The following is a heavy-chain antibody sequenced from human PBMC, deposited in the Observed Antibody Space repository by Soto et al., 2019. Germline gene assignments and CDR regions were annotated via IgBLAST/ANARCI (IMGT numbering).Heavy chain of an antibody. CDR2: IMPVFPTP. J-gene: IGHJ6*02. CDR1: GGTFSTSA. D-gene: IGHD1-1*01. Sequence: QVQLVQSGAEVKKPGSSVKVSCKASGGTFSTSAISWVRQATGQGLEWVGGIMPVFPTPDYAQNFQGRVTXTXDXXTTTAYLELTSLRADDTAMYYCARDKDRLQLGGNYYYILDVWGQGTAITVSS. V-gene: IGHV1-69*05. CDR3: ARDKDRLQLGGNYYYILDV.